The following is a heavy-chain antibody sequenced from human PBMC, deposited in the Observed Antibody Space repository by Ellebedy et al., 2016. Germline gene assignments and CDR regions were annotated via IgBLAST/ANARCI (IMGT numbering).Heavy chain of an antibody. D-gene: IGHD3-22*01. V-gene: IGHV4-59*01. J-gene: IGHJ3*02. Sequence: GSLRLSCTVSGGSSSGYYWSWIRQPPGKGLEWIGYLSDSGNTNYNPSLKSRVTISVDTSRNQFSLKLTSVTAADTAVYYCARDPYSSGLDAFDIWGQGTMVTVSS. CDR2: LSDSGNT. CDR1: GGSSSGYY. CDR3: ARDPYSSGLDAFDI.